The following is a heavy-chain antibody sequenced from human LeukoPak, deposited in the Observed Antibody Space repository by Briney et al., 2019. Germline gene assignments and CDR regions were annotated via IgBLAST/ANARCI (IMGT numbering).Heavy chain of an antibody. J-gene: IGHJ4*02. Sequence: GASVKVSCKASGGTFSSYAISWVRQAPGQGLEWMGGIIPIFGTANYAQKFQGRVTITADESTSTAYMELSSLRSEDTAVYYCARAKIRRDGYNYFDYWGQGTLVTVSS. CDR3: ARAKIRRDGYNYFDY. CDR2: IIPIFGTA. CDR1: GGTFSSYA. V-gene: IGHV1-69*13. D-gene: IGHD5-24*01.